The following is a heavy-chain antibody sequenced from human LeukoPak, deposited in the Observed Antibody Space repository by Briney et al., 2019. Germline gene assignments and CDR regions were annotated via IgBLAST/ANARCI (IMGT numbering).Heavy chain of an antibody. Sequence: GGSLRLSCAASGFTFSSYWMSWVRQAPGKGLEGVANIKQDGSEKYYVDSVKGRFTISRDNAKDSLYLQMNSLRAEDTAVYYCARLWFGESHIDYWGQGTLVTVSS. J-gene: IGHJ4*02. CDR3: ARLWFGESHIDY. V-gene: IGHV3-7*03. CDR2: IKQDGSEK. D-gene: IGHD3-10*01. CDR1: GFTFSSYW.